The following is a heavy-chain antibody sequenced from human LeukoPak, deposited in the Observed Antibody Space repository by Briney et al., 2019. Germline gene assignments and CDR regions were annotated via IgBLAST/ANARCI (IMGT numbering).Heavy chain of an antibody. CDR1: GFTFSSYG. Sequence: PGGSLRLSCAASGFTFSSYGIHWVRQAPGKGLEWVAVISYDGSNKYYADSVKGRFTIPRDNSKNTLYLQMNSLRAEDTAVYYCAKEEKYDFWSGFRYFDYWGQGTLVTVSS. D-gene: IGHD3-3*01. V-gene: IGHV3-30*18. CDR3: AKEEKYDFWSGFRYFDY. CDR2: ISYDGSNK. J-gene: IGHJ4*02.